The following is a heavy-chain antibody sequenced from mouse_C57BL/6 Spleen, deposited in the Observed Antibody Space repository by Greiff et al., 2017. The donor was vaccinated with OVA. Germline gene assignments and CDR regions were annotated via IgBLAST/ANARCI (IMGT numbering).Heavy chain of an antibody. J-gene: IGHJ1*03. V-gene: IGHV1-81*01. CDR3: ANAYYSNYWYFDV. D-gene: IGHD2-5*01. CDR2: IYPRSGNT. Sequence: QVQLKQSGAELARPGASVKLSCKASGYTFTSYGISWVKQRTGQGLEWIGEIYPRSGNTYYNEKFKGKATLTADKSSSTAYMELRSLTSEDSAVYFCANAYYSNYWYFDVWGTGTTVTVSS. CDR1: GYTFTSYG.